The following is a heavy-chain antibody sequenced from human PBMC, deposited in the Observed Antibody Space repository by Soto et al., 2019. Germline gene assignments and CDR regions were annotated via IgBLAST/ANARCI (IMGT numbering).Heavy chain of an antibody. CDR3: ARGYPEYYYYGLDV. D-gene: IGHD2-15*01. CDR2: ISYDAINK. CDR1: GFTFGTYA. V-gene: IGHV3-30*03. J-gene: IGHJ6*02. Sequence: PGGSLRLSCAASGFTFGTYAVHWVRQAPGKGLEWLSVISYDAINKYYADSVKGRFTISRDNSKNTLYLQMNSLRAEDTAVYYCARGYPEYYYYGLDVWGQGTTVTVSS.